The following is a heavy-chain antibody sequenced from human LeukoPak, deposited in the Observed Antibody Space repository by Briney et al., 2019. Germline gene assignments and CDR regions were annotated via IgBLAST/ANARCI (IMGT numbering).Heavy chain of an antibody. CDR2: INSDGSST. V-gene: IGHV3-74*01. J-gene: IGHJ4*02. D-gene: IGHD3-22*01. CDR3: ARDALHYYDSSGSPAGY. Sequence: PGGSLRLSCAASGXTFSSYRMHWVRQAPGKGLVWVSRINSDGSSTSYADSVKGRFTISRDNAKNTLYLQMNSLRAEDTAVYYCARDALHYYDSSGSPAGYWGQGTLVTVSS. CDR1: GXTFSSYR.